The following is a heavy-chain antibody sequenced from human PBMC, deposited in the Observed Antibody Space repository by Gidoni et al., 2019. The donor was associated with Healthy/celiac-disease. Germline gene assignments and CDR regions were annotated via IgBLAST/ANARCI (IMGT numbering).Heavy chain of an antibody. CDR1: GFTFSIYA. J-gene: IGHJ4*02. D-gene: IGHD7-27*01. CDR2: ISGSGGST. CDR3: AKDTGDFDY. V-gene: IGHV3-23*01. Sequence: EVQLLESGGGWVQPGGSLGRSCPTSGFTFSIYAMSWVRQAPGRGLEWVAAISGSGGSTYYADSVKARFTISRDNSKNTLYLQMNSLRAEDTAVYYCAKDTGDFDYWGQGTLVTVSS.